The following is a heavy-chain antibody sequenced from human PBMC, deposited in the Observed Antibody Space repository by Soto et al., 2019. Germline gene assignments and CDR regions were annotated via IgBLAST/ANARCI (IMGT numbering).Heavy chain of an antibody. J-gene: IGHJ4*02. D-gene: IGHD6-19*01. CDR3: ARGAVAGHFDY. CDR2: INHSGST. V-gene: IGHV4-34*01. Sequence: ETLSLTCAVYGGSFSGYYWSWIRQPPGKGLEWIGEINHSGSTNYNPSLKSRVTISVDTSRNQFSLQLNSVTPEDTAVYYCARGAVAGHFDYWGQGTLVTVSS. CDR1: GGSFSGYY.